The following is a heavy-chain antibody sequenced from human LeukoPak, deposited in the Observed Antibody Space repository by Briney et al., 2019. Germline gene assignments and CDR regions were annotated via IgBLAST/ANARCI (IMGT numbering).Heavy chain of an antibody. Sequence: GGSLRLSCAASGFTVSSNYMSWVRQAPGKGLEWVSIIYSGGSTFYADSVKGRFTISRDNAKNSLYLQMNSLRAEDTAVYYCAREGTRALFYWGQGTLVTVSS. V-gene: IGHV3-53*01. CDR3: AREGTRALFY. CDR2: IYSGGST. J-gene: IGHJ4*02. CDR1: GFTVSSNY. D-gene: IGHD3-10*01.